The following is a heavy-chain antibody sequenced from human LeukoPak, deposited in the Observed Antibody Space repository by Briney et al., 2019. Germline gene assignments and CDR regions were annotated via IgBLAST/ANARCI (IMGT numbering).Heavy chain of an antibody. CDR3: ARLGMYSSSYGH. Sequence: SETLSLTCAVYGGSFSGYYRSWIRQPPGEGLEWIGEINHSGSTNYNPSLKSRVTISVDTSKNQFSLKLSSVTAADTAVYYCARLGMYSSSYGHWGQGTLVTISS. D-gene: IGHD6-13*01. CDR1: GGSFSGYY. V-gene: IGHV4-34*01. CDR2: INHSGST. J-gene: IGHJ4*02.